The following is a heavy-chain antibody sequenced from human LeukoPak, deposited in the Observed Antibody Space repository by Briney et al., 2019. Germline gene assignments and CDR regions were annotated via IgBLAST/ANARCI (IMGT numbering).Heavy chain of an antibody. V-gene: IGHV3-74*01. D-gene: IGHD3-3*02. CDR2: IETDGSST. Sequence: GLRWLTCTAARSTFSSYWLNWVGQVPVKGIVWVSRIETDGSSTSYADSVKGRFTISRDNAKNTLYLQMNSLRAEDTAVYYCARDPSAFAGHFDYWGQGTLVTVSS. CDR1: RSTFSSYW. CDR3: ARDPSAFAGHFDY. J-gene: IGHJ4*02.